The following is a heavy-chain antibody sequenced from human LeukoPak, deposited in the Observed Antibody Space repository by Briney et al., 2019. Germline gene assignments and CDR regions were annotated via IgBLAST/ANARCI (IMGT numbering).Heavy chain of an antibody. CDR1: GDSINSLDL. CDR2: MYLSGTT. J-gene: IGHJ6*02. CDR3: GAAAGGDYYGMDV. V-gene: IGHV4-4*02. D-gene: IGHD6-13*01. Sequence: SETLSLTCTVSGDSINSLDLWSWVRQPPGKGLEWIGEMYLSGTTHSNPSVKSRVTISIDKSKNQFFLNLSSVTAADTAVYYCGAAAGGDYYGMDVWGQGTTVTVSS.